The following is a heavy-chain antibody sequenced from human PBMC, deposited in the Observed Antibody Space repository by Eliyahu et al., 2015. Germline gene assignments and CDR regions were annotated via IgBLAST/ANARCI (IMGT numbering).Heavy chain of an antibody. CDR2: VNSDGSST. J-gene: IGHJ4*02. V-gene: IGHV3-74*01. Sequence: EVQLVESGGGLVQPGGSLRLSXTASGXXLXSYWMHWVRQAPGKGLVWVSRVNSDGSSTTYADSVKGRFTISRDNAKNTLYLQMNSLRAEDTAVYYCARGKVNKYTYGIDFWGQGTLVTVSS. CDR1: GXXLXSYW. CDR3: ARGKVNKYTYGIDF. D-gene: IGHD5-18*01.